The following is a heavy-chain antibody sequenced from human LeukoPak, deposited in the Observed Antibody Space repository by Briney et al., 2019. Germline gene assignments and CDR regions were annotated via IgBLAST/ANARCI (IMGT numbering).Heavy chain of an antibody. CDR1: GGSFSGYY. D-gene: IGHD3-10*01. CDR3: ARAQPWFHQQFDS. Sequence: SETLSLTCAVYGGSFSGYYWSWLRQPPGKGLEWIGEINHSGSTNYNPSLKSRVTISVDTSKNQFSLKLSSVTAADTAVYYCARAQPWFHQQFDSWGQGTLVTVSS. V-gene: IGHV4-34*01. J-gene: IGHJ4*02. CDR2: INHSGST.